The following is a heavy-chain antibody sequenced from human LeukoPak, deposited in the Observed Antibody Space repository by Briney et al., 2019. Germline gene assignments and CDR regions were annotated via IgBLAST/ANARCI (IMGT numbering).Heavy chain of an antibody. V-gene: IGHV1-2*02. D-gene: IGHD6-25*01. CDR3: SRDSQRVSGDY. CDR2: INPDSGGT. J-gene: IGHJ4*02. Sequence: ASVKVSCKASGYTFTAYYIHWVRQAPGQGLEWMGWINPDSGGTNLAQRFQGRVTMTRDTSINTAYMELSSLTSDDTAVYYCSRDSQRVSGDYWGQGTLVTVSS. CDR1: GYTFTAYY.